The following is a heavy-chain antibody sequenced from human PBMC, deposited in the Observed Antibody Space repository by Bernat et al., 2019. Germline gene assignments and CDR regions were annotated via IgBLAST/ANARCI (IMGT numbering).Heavy chain of an antibody. CDR3: ASPYCSSTSCYNDALDI. Sequence: QVQLVQSGAEVKKPGSSVKVSCKASGGTFSSYAISWVRQAPGQGLEWMGRIIPILGIANYAQKFKGRVTITREKPTSTAYMELSSLRSEDTAVYYCASPYCSSTSCYNDALDIWGKGTRVTVPS. CDR1: GGTFSSYA. J-gene: IGHJ3*02. CDR2: IIPILGIA. D-gene: IGHD2-2*01. V-gene: IGHV1-69*04.